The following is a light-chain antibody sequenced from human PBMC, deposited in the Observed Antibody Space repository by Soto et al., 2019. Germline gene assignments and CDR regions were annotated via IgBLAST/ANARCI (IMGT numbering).Light chain of an antibody. V-gene: IGKV3-15*01. CDR1: QSISDT. J-gene: IGKJ4*01. CDR3: QHRNNWPLT. CDR2: GAS. Sequence: EIVMTQSPATLSVSPGGRATLSCRASQSISDTLAWYQQKPGQAPRLLIHGASTRAPGFPARFSGSGSGTDFTLTISSLQSEDFAVYYCQHRNNWPLTFGGGTKVDIK.